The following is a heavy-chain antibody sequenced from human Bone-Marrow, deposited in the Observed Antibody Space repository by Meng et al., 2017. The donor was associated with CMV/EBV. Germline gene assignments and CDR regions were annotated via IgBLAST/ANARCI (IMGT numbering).Heavy chain of an antibody. CDR3: ARDRDFWRADGMDV. Sequence: GESLKISCVASGFNFGTYGLNWVRQAPGKGLEWVSYISSSSSTIYYADSVKGRFTISRDNAKNSLYLQMNSLRAEDTAVYYCARDRDFWRADGMDVWGQGITVTGSS. D-gene: IGHD3-3*01. J-gene: IGHJ6*01. V-gene: IGHV3-48*04. CDR1: GFNFGTYG. CDR2: ISSSSSTI.